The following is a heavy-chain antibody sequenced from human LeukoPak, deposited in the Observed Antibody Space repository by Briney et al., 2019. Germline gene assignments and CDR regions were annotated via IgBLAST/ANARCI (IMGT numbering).Heavy chain of an antibody. D-gene: IGHD3-3*01. CDR1: GGSFSGYY. V-gene: IGHV4-34*01. Sequence: PSETLSLTCAVYGGSFSGYYWSWIRQPPGKGLEWIGEINHSGSTNYNPSLKSRVTISVDTSKNQFSLKLSSVTAADTAVYYCARVIPLIERSGYAPGFAFGIWGQGTMVTVSS. CDR2: INHSGST. J-gene: IGHJ3*02. CDR3: ARVIPLIERSGYAPGFAFGI.